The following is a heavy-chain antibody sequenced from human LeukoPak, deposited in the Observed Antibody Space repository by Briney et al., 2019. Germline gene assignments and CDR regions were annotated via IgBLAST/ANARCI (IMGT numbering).Heavy chain of an antibody. D-gene: IGHD3-10*01. CDR2: INPNSGGT. Sequence: ASVKVSCKASGYTFTGYYMHWVRQAPGQGLEWMGWINPNSGGTNYAQKFQGRVAMTRDTSISTAYMELSRLRSDDTAVYYCARVRLYYYGSGSYNWFDPWGQGTLVTASS. J-gene: IGHJ5*02. CDR3: ARVRLYYYGSGSYNWFDP. CDR1: GYTFTGYY. V-gene: IGHV1-2*02.